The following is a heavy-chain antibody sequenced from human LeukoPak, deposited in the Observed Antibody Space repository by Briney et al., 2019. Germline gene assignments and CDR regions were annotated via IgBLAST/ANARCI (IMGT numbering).Heavy chain of an antibody. D-gene: IGHD6-19*01. V-gene: IGHV3-53*01. Sequence: GGSLRLSCAASGFTVSSNYMSWVRQAPGKGLEWVSIIYSGGNPYYADSVRGRFTISRDTSKNTLYLQMNSLRAEDTGVYYCARSFLGDGSGWYFGFDYWGQGTLVTVSS. J-gene: IGHJ4*02. CDR3: ARSFLGDGSGWYFGFDY. CDR1: GFTVSSNY. CDR2: IYSGGNP.